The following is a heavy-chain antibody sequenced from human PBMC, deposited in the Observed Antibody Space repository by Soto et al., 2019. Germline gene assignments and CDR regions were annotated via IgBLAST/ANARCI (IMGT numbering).Heavy chain of an antibody. Sequence: SETLSLTCAVYGGSFSGYYWSWIRQPPGKGLEWIGEINHSGSTNHNPSLKSRVTISVDTSKNQFSLKLSSVTAADTAVYYCARGEDSSGYSDAFDIWGQGTMVTVSS. D-gene: IGHD3-22*01. CDR3: ARGEDSSGYSDAFDI. CDR2: INHSGST. V-gene: IGHV4-34*01. J-gene: IGHJ3*02. CDR1: GGSFSGYY.